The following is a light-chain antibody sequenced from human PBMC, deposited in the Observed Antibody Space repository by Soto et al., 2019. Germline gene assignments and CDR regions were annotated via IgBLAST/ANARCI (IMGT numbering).Light chain of an antibody. CDR2: DAS. Sequence: EIVLTQSPATLSLSPGERATLSCRASQSVSSFLAWYQQKPGQAPRLLISDASNRATGIPVRFSGSGSGTDFTLTISSLEPEDFAVYYCQQRGNWPQTFGQGTKVEIK. CDR1: QSVSSF. J-gene: IGKJ1*01. CDR3: QQRGNWPQT. V-gene: IGKV3-11*01.